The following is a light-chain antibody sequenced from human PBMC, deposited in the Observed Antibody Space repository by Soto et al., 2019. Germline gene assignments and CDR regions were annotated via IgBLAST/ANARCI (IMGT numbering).Light chain of an antibody. CDR1: SGHSSYA. J-gene: IGLJ3*02. Sequence: QSVLTQSPSASASLGASVKLTCTLSSGHSSYAIAWHQQQPEKGPRYLMKLRSDGSHSRGDGIPDRFSGSSSGAERSLTISSLQSEDGADYYCQTWGTGIQVFGGGTKVTVL. CDR3: QTWGTGIQV. V-gene: IGLV4-69*01. CDR2: LRSDGSH.